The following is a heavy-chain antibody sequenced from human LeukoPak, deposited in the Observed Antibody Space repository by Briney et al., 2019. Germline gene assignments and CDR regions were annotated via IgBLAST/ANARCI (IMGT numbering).Heavy chain of an antibody. CDR2: IKQDGSEK. J-gene: IGHJ4*02. V-gene: IGHV3-7*01. Sequence: PSGTLSLTCAVSGGSISSSNWWSWVRQPPGKGLEWVANIKQDGSEKYYVDSVKGRFTISRDNAKNSLYLQMNSLRAEDTAVYCCARSISRVYSSSCYWGQGTLVTVSS. CDR3: ARSISRVYSSSCY. CDR1: GGSISSSNW. D-gene: IGHD6-6*01.